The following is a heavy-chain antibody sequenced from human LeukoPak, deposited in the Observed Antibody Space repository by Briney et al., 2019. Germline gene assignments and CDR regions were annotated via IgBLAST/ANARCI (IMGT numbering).Heavy chain of an antibody. J-gene: IGHJ4*02. V-gene: IGHV3-7*01. CDR1: GFMFSDYW. CDR2: INPAGSQQ. CDR3: VRWGPYCSTHYCPALES. D-gene: IGHD4-4*01. Sequence: GGSLRLSCTASGFMFSDYWMSWVRQAPGKGPEWVANINPAGSQQYSVDSLKGRSTVSRDNAKKSFYLQMNYLRAEDTAVYYCVRWGPYCSTHYCPALESWGQGTLVTVSS.